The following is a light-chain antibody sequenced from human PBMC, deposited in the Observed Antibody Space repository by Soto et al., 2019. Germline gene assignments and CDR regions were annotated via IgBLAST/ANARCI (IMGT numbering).Light chain of an antibody. CDR2: EVS. V-gene: IGLV2-8*01. J-gene: IGLJ2*01. Sequence: QSALTQPPSASGSPGQSGTISCTGTSSDVGGYNSVAWYQQHPGKAPKLMIYEVSKRPSGVPDRFSGSKSGNTASLTVSGLQAEDEADYYCSSYAGSNNFVVFGGGTKLTVL. CDR1: SSDVGGYNS. CDR3: SSYAGSNNFVV.